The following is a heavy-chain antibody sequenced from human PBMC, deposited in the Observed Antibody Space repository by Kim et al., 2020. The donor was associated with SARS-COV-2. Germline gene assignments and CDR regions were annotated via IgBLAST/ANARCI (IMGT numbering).Heavy chain of an antibody. CDR3: AKTHGGIAVGVDY. V-gene: IGHV3-23*01. Sequence: SADSGKGRFTISSDNSKNTLYLQMNSLRAEDTAVYYCAKTHGGIAVGVDYWGQGTLVTVSS. D-gene: IGHD6-19*01. J-gene: IGHJ4*02.